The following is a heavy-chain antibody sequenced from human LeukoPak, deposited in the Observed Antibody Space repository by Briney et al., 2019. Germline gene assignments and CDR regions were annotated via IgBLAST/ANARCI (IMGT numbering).Heavy chain of an antibody. CDR1: GGSISSYY. D-gene: IGHD6-6*01. CDR3: ARDIIAAPDWFDP. CDR2: IYYSGST. V-gene: IGHV4-59*12. J-gene: IGHJ5*02. Sequence: SETLSLTCTVSGGSISSYYWSWIRQPPGKGLEWIGYIYYSGSTNYNPSLKSRVTMSVDTSKNQFSLKLSSVTAADTAVYYCARDIIAAPDWFDPWGQGTLVTVSS.